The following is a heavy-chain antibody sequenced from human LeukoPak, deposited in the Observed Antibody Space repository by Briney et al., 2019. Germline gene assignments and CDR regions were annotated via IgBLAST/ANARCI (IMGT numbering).Heavy chain of an antibody. V-gene: IGHV1-2*02. CDR3: ARALRYDDSSGYYAY. D-gene: IGHD3-22*01. J-gene: IGHJ4*02. Sequence: ASVKVSCKGSGYTFSGYYMHWVRQAPGQGLEWMGWINYNSGATNCAQALQGRVTMTRDTSITIIYMELSSLRSDDTAVYYCARALRYDDSSGYYAYWGQGTLVTVSS. CDR1: GYTFSGYY. CDR2: INYNSGAT.